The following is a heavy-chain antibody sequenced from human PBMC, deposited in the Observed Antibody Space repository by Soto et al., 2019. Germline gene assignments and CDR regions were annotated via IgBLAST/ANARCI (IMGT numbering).Heavy chain of an antibody. Sequence: SETLSLTCAVSGGPTCGTGCSSRWIRQHQGGGLQWLGYLYRSGSTLYYPALKTRRTMSLDTSRNHFSLTLNSVTAADSAVYYCARAQFYSGAGNFSSLMCDSWGQGTQVSVSS. CDR2: LYRSGST. CDR1: GGPTCGTGCS. D-gene: IGHD3-10*01. V-gene: IGHV4-30-2*01. CDR3: ARAQFYSGAGNFSSLMCDS. J-gene: IGHJ5*01.